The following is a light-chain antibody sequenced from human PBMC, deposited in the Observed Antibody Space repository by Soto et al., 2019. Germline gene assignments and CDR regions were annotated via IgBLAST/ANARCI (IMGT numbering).Light chain of an antibody. CDR3: QQYYNTPWT. CDR1: QSVLYSSNNENC. J-gene: IGKJ1*01. Sequence: DIVMTQSPDSLAVSLGERATINCRSSQSVLYSSNNENCLAWYQQKPGQPPRLLIYWASTRESGVHDRFSGSGSGTDFTLTISSLQAEDVAVYYCQQYYNTPWTFGQGTKVEVK. V-gene: IGKV4-1*01. CDR2: WAS.